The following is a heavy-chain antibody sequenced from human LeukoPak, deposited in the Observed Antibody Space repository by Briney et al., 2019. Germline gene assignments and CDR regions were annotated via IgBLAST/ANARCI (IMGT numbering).Heavy chain of an antibody. CDR1: GGSISSYY. J-gene: IGHJ6*02. Sequence: SETLSLTCTVSGGSISSYYWSWIRQPPGKGLEWIGYIYYSGSTNYNPSLKSRVTISVDTSKNQFSLKLSSVTAADTAVYYCAKWGDTFFYYYYGREVGGQGTTVTVSS. CDR3: AKWGDTFFYYYYGREV. V-gene: IGHV4-59*01. D-gene: IGHD3-3*02. CDR2: IYYSGST.